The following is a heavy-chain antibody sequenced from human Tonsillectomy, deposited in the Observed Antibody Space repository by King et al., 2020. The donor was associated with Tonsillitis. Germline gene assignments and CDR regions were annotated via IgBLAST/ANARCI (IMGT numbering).Heavy chain of an antibody. CDR2: IKSKTDGGTT. Sequence: QLVQSGGGLVKPGGSLRLSCAASGFTFSNAWMSWVRQAPGKGLEWVGRIKSKTDGGTTDYAAPVKGRFTISRDDSKNPLYLQMNSLTTEDTGVYYCATEFDAHGSQSGMDVWGQGTTVTVSS. V-gene: IGHV3-15*01. J-gene: IGHJ6*02. CDR3: ATEFDAHGSQSGMDV. D-gene: IGHD1-26*01. CDR1: GFTFSNAW.